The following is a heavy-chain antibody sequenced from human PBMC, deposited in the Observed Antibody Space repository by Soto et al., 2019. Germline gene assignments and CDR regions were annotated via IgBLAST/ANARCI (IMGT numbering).Heavy chain of an antibody. J-gene: IGHJ4*02. Sequence: GASVKVSCKASGYTFTSYYMHWVRQAPGQGLEWMGTIYPGGVNIGYAQKFKGRVTMTKDTSTSTVYMEVSSLRSEDTAVYYCSRVDPGETSPFDHWGQGTLVTVSS. CDR2: IYPGGVNI. CDR1: GYTFTSYY. CDR3: SRVDPGETSPFDH. D-gene: IGHD3-10*01. V-gene: IGHV1-46*03.